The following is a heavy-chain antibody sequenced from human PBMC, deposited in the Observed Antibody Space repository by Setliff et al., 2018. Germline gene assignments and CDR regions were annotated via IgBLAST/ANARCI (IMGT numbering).Heavy chain of an antibody. Sequence: SETLSLTCTVSGGAISNYYWSWIRQPPGKGLEWIGYIYSSGSTKYNPSLKSRVTISVDTSKNQVSLKLTSVTVADTAVYYCARDYWGSLDYWGQGILVTVSS. CDR3: ARDYWGSLDY. V-gene: IGHV4-4*08. D-gene: IGHD7-27*01. CDR1: GGAISNYY. J-gene: IGHJ4*02. CDR2: IYSSGST.